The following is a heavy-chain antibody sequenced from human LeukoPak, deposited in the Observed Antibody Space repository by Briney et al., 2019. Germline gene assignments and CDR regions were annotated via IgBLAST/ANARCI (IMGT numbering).Heavy chain of an antibody. J-gene: IGHJ4*02. CDR3: ARGLYDILTGYADY. CDR1: GYTFTSYD. D-gene: IGHD3-9*01. V-gene: IGHV1-8*01. Sequence: ASVKVSRKASGYTFTSYDINWVRQATGQGLEWMGWMNPNSGNTGYAQKFQGRVTMTRNTSISTTYMELSSLRSEDMAVYYCARGLYDILTGYADYWGQGTLVTVSS. CDR2: MNPNSGNT.